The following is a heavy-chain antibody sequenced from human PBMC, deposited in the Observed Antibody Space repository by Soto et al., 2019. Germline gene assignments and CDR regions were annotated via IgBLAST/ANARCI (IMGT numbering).Heavy chain of an antibody. CDR1: GLTFSSYD. D-gene: IGHD5-18*01. CDR2: ITGSGGRT. CDR3: AKERGYRYGGD. J-gene: IGHJ1*01. Sequence: EVQLLESGGGLVQPGGSLRLSCAASGLTFSSYDMSWVRQAPGKGLEWVSAITGSGGRTYYTDSVKGRFTISRDNSKKTLYLQMDSLRAEDTAVYYCAKERGYRYGGDWGQGTLVTVSS. V-gene: IGHV3-23*01.